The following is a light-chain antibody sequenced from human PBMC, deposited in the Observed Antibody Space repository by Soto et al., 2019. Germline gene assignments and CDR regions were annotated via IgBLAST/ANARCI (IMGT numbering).Light chain of an antibody. J-gene: IGLJ1*01. V-gene: IGLV2-8*01. CDR3: SSHAGSNNYV. CDR2: EVS. CDR1: SNDVGGYNS. Sequence: QSALTQPPSASGSPGQSVAISCTGTSNDVGGYNSVSWYQQHPGKAPELIIYEVSKRPSGVPDRFSGSKSGNTASLTVSGLQAEDEADYYCSSHAGSNNYVFGTGTKVTVL.